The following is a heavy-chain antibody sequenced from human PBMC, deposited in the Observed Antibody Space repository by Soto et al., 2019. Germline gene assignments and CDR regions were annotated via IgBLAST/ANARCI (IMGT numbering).Heavy chain of an antibody. D-gene: IGHD6-19*01. V-gene: IGHV3-23*01. Sequence: EVQLLESGGALVQPGGSLRLSCAASGFTFSSYAMSWVRQAPGKGLEWVSTVTDSGGSTYYADSVKGRFTISRDNSKHTLYLQMRGLRAEDTAVYYCAKDPMPYTSGSDDCVDPWGQGTLVTVSS. CDR2: VTDSGGST. J-gene: IGHJ5*02. CDR1: GFTFSSYA. CDR3: AKDPMPYTSGSDDCVDP.